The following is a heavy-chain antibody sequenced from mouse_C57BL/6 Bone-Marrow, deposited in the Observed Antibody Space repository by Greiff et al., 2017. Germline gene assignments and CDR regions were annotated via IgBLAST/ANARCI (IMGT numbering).Heavy chain of an antibody. J-gene: IGHJ2*01. V-gene: IGHV14-4*01. D-gene: IGHD3-2*02. CDR2: IDPENGDT. CDR1: GFNIKDDY. CDR3: TTQATTDY. Sequence: VQLQQSGAELVRTGASVKLSCTASGFNIKDDYMHWVKQRPEQGLEWIGWIDPENGDTEYASKFQGKATITADTSSNTAYLQLSSLTSEDTAVYYCTTQATTDYWGQGTTLTVSS.